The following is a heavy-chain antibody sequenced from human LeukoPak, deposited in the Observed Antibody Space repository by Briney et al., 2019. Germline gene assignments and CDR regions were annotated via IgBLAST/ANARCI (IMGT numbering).Heavy chain of an antibody. CDR3: ARGGDILTGLSDY. V-gene: IGHV3-21*01. Sequence: GGSLRLSCAASGFTFSSYSMNWVRQAPGKGLEWVSSISSSSSYIYYADSVKGRFTISRDNAKNSLYLQMNSLRAEDTAMYYCARGGDILTGLSDYWGQGTLVTVSS. CDR1: GFTFSSYS. CDR2: ISSSSSYI. D-gene: IGHD3-9*01. J-gene: IGHJ4*02.